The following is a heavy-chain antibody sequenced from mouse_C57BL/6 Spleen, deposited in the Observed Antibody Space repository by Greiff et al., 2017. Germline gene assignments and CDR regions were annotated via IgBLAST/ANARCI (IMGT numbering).Heavy chain of an antibody. Sequence: QVQLQQSGPGLVQPSQSLSITCTVSGFSLTSYGVHWVRQSPGKGLEWLGVIWRGGSTDYNAAFMSRLSITKDNAKSQVFFKMNSLQADDTAIYYCAKCGIYDGYYVGYWYFDVWGTGTTVTVSS. CDR3: AKCGIYDGYYVGYWYFDV. CDR1: GFSLTSYG. J-gene: IGHJ1*03. CDR2: IWRGGST. V-gene: IGHV2-5*01. D-gene: IGHD2-3*01.